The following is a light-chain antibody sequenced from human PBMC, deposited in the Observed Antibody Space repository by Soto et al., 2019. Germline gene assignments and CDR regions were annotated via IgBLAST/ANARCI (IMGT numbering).Light chain of an antibody. J-gene: IGKJ1*01. CDR3: QQYNSYWT. V-gene: IGKV3D-15*01. Sequence: EIVLTQSPGTLSFSPGERATLSCRASQSVSSNLAWYQQKPGQAPRLLIYGASTRATGIPARFSGSGSGTEFTLTISSLPPDDFATYYCQQYNSYWTFGQGTKVDIK. CDR2: GAS. CDR1: QSVSSN.